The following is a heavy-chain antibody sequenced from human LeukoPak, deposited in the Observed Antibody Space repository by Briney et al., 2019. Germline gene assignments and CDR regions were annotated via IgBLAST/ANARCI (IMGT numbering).Heavy chain of an antibody. D-gene: IGHD4-17*01. J-gene: IGHJ5*02. CDR3: ARDAYTTTSNWLDP. CDR2: ITGDGTDI. Sequence: GGSLRLSCEASGFTLNKYWMHWVRQAPGKGLVWVSRITGDGTDIVYADSVKGRFTVSRDDAKNTLFLQMNSLRVEDTAIYYCARDAYTTTSNWLDPWGQGTLVTVSS. V-gene: IGHV3-74*01. CDR1: GFTLNKYW.